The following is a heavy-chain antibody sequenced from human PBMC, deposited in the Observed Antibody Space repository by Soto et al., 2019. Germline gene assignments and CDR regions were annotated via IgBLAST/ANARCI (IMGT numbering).Heavy chain of an antibody. CDR2: INHGGSA. D-gene: IGHD6-13*01. Sequence: VQLQQWGAGLLKTSETLSLTCAVYGGSLSGYYWSWIRQTPGKRLEWVGDINHGGSANYNPSLKSRVTSSLDPSKNQFSLKLSSVIAADTAVYYCARYSSSWSKYVQHWGRGTLVTVSS. V-gene: IGHV4-34*01. CDR3: ARYSSSWSKYVQH. CDR1: GGSLSGYY. J-gene: IGHJ1*01.